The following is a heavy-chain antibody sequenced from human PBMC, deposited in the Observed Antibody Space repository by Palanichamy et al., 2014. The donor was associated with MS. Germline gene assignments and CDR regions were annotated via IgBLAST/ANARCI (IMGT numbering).Heavy chain of an antibody. CDR3: ARDVSNFDY. CDR1: GYTFSNYA. D-gene: IGHD5/OR15-5a*01. CDR2: ISVHNDNT. J-gene: IGHJ4*02. Sequence: QVQLVQSGAEVKKPGASVKVPCKASGYTFSNYAINWVRQAPGQGLEWMGWISVHNDNTNYAQKFQGRVTMTTDTSTSTVYMELRSLRYDDTAFYYCARDVSNFDYWGQGTLVTVSS. V-gene: IGHV1-18*01.